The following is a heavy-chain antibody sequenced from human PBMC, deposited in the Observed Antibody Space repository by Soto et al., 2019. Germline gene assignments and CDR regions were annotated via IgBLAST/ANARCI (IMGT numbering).Heavy chain of an antibody. D-gene: IGHD2-21*02. Sequence: SETLSLTCTVSGASISSTDYYWSWIRQAPGKGLEWIGYVYYTGSTYYNPSLMSRLTISVDTSKNQFSLKLTSVTAAETAVYYCVRTARQGAVAPHWFDRWGQGTQVTV. CDR3: VRTARQGAVAPHWFDR. CDR1: GASISSTDYY. V-gene: IGHV4-30-4*01. CDR2: VYYTGST. J-gene: IGHJ5*02.